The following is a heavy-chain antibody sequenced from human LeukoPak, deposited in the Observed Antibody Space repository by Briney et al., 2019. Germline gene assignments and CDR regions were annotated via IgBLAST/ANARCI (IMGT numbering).Heavy chain of an antibody. D-gene: IGHD2-15*01. CDR1: GFTFSSYW. CDR3: ARAVIYCSGGSCYGYYYYGMDV. J-gene: IGHJ6*02. Sequence: GGSLRLSCAASGFTFSSYWMHWVRQAPGKGLVWVSRINSDGSSTSYADSVKGRFTISRDNAKNTLYLQMNSLRAEDTAVYYCARAVIYCSGGSCYGYYYYGMDVWGQGTTVTVSS. V-gene: IGHV3-74*01. CDR2: INSDGSST.